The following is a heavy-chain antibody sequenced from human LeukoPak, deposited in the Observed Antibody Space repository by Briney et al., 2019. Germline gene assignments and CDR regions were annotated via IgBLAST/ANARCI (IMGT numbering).Heavy chain of an antibody. Sequence: SVKVSCKASGGTFSSYAISWVRQAPGQGLEWMGGIIPIFGTANYAQKFQGRVTITADESTSTAYMELSSLRSKDAAVYYCARADLGYSYGYNYWGQGTLVTVSS. CDR1: GGTFSSYA. CDR3: ARADLGYSYGYNY. CDR2: IIPIFGTA. J-gene: IGHJ4*02. D-gene: IGHD5-18*01. V-gene: IGHV1-69*01.